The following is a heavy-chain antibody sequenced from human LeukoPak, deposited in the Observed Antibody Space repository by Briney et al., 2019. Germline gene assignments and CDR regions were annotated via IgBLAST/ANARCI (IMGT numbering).Heavy chain of an antibody. CDR1: GFTFISYG. J-gene: IGHJ4*02. CDR3: AKDLTLSIAVAGAFDY. Sequence: GGSLRLSCAASGFTFISYGMHWVRQAPGKGLEWVAFIRYDGSNKYYADSVKGRFTISRDNSKNTLYLQMNSLRAENTAVYYCAKDLTLSIAVAGAFDYWGQGTLVTVSS. V-gene: IGHV3-30*02. CDR2: IRYDGSNK. D-gene: IGHD6-19*01.